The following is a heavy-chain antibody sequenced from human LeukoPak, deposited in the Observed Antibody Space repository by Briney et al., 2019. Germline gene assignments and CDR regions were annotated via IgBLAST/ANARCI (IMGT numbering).Heavy chain of an antibody. V-gene: IGHV1-18*01. J-gene: IGHJ4*02. D-gene: IGHD3-22*01. CDR2: ISAYNGNT. CDR3: ARDMYDISGRADY. CDR1: GYTFTSYG. Sequence: ASVKVSCKASGYTFTSYGISWVRQAPGQGLEWMGWISAYNGNTNYAQKLQGRVTMTTDTVTNTAYMELRNLRSDDSAVYYCARDMYDISGRADYWGQGTLVTVSS.